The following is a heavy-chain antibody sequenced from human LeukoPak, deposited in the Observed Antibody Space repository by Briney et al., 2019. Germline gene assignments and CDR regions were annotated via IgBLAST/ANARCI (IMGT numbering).Heavy chain of an antibody. CDR2: IKSKTDGGTT. Sequence: GGSLRLSCAASGFTFSDAWMSWVRQAPGKGLEWVGRIKSKTDGGTTDYAAPVKGRFTISRDDSENTLYLQMNSLKTEDTAVYYRTTEYSRSWFGYWGQGALVTVSS. CDR1: GFTFSDAW. J-gene: IGHJ5*01. V-gene: IGHV3-15*01. D-gene: IGHD6-13*01. CDR3: TTEYSRSWFGY.